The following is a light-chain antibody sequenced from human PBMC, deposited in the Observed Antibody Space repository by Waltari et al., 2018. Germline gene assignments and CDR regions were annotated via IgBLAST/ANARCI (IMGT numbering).Light chain of an antibody. J-gene: IGLJ2*01. Sequence: QSALTQPASVSASPGQSITISCTGTSSDVGSFNFVSWYQLHPGKAPKLIIYDVTDRPSGVSTRFSGSKSANTAALTISGLQPEDEADYYCSSYTTSSTVTFGGGTKLTVL. V-gene: IGLV2-14*01. CDR2: DVT. CDR1: SSDVGSFNF. CDR3: SSYTTSSTVT.